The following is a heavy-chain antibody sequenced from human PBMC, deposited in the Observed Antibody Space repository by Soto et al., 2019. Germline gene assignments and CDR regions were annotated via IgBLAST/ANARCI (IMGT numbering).Heavy chain of an antibody. V-gene: IGHV1-69*06. J-gene: IGHJ6*02. D-gene: IGHD5-12*01. CDR2: IIPIFGTA. CDR3: AREGSGYDSYYYGMDV. Sequence: SVKVSCKASGGTFSSYAISWVRQAPGQGLEWMGGIIPIFGTANYAQKFQGRLTLTADKSTSTAYMELSSLRAEDTAVYYCAREGSGYDSYYYGMDVWGQGTTVTVSS. CDR1: GGTFSSYA.